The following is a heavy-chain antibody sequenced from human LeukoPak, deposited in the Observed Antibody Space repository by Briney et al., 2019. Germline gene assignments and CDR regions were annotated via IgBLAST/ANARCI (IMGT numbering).Heavy chain of an antibody. CDR1: GFTFSNYA. CDR3: ARSKRGYPYYFEY. CDR2: ISGSGSNT. Sequence: GGSLRLSCAASGFTFSNYAMIWVRQAPGKGLEWVSSISGSGSNTYYADSVKGRFTISRDNSKNTLYLQMSSLRAEDTAVYYCARSKRGYPYYFEYWGQGTLVTVSS. D-gene: IGHD1-1*01. J-gene: IGHJ4*02. V-gene: IGHV3-23*01.